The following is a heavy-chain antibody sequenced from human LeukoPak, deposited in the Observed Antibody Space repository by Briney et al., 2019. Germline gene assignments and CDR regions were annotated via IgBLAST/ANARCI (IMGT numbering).Heavy chain of an antibody. J-gene: IGHJ4*02. CDR2: INPYSGGT. Sequence: GASVKVSCKASGYTFTGYYMHWVRQAPGQGLEWMGWINPYSGGTNYAQKFQGRVTMTRDTSISTAYMELSRLRSDDTALYYCARGTYYDSSAYSGVRLFDYWGQGTLVTVSS. V-gene: IGHV1-2*02. CDR1: GYTFTGYY. D-gene: IGHD3-22*01. CDR3: ARGTYYDSSAYSGVRLFDY.